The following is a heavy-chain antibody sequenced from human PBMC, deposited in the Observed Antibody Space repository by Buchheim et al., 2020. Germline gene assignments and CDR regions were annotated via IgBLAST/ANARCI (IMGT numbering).Heavy chain of an antibody. CDR2: INHSGST. CDR3: ARGYYGDLIHIFDY. CDR1: GGSFSGYY. D-gene: IGHD4-17*01. V-gene: IGHV4-34*01. J-gene: IGHJ4*02. Sequence: QVQLQQWGAGLLKPSETLSLTCAVYGGSFSGYYWSWIRQPPGKGLEWIGEINHSGSTNYNPSLKSRVPISVDTSKNQFSLQLSSVTAADTAVYYCARGYYGDLIHIFDYWGQGTL.